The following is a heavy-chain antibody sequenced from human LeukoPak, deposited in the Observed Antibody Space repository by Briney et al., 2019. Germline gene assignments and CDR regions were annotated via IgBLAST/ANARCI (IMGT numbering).Heavy chain of an antibody. CDR1: GFTVSSNY. V-gene: IGHV3-53*05. D-gene: IGHD2-2*01. CDR2: IYSGGST. CDR3: APRVGSTSPFDY. Sequence: GGSLRLSCAASGFTVSSNYMSWVRQAPGKGLEWVAVIYSGGSTYYADSVKGRFTISRDNSKNTLYLQMNSLRTEDTAVYYCAPRVGSTSPFDYWGQGTLVTVSS. J-gene: IGHJ4*02.